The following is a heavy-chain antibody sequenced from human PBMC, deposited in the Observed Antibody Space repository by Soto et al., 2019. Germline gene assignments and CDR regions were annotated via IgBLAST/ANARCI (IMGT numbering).Heavy chain of an antibody. D-gene: IGHD2-15*01. V-gene: IGHV4-31*03. Sequence: TLSLTCTVSGGSISSGGYYWSWIRQHPGKGQEWIGYIYYSGSTYYNPSLKSRVTISVDTSKNQFSLKLSSVTAADTAVYYCARDPCGDCSGGSTWFDPWGQGTLVTVSS. CDR1: GGSISSGGYY. CDR2: IYYSGST. J-gene: IGHJ5*02. CDR3: ARDPCGDCSGGSTWFDP.